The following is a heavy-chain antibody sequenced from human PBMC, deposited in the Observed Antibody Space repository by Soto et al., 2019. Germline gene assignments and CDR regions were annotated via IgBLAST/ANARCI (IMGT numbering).Heavy chain of an antibody. Sequence: TSETLSLTCTVSGGSISSSSYYWGWIRQPPGKGLEWIGSIYYSGSTYYNPSLKSRVTISVDTSKNQFSLKLSSVTAADTAVYYCAYPLWFGELLPYYYYGMDVWGQGTTVTVSS. CDR3: AYPLWFGELLPYYYYGMDV. V-gene: IGHV4-39*01. CDR2: IYYSGST. J-gene: IGHJ6*02. D-gene: IGHD3-10*01. CDR1: GGSISSSSYY.